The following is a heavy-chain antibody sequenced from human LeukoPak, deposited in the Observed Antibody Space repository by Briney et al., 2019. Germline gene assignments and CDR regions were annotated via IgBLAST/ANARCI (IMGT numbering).Heavy chain of an antibody. J-gene: IGHJ4*02. CDR3: ARDTYAPHPYFDY. CDR2: IIPIFGTA. V-gene: IGHV1-69*05. CDR1: GGTFSCYA. Sequence: SVKVSCKASGGTFSCYAISWVRQAPGQGLEWMGGIIPIFGTANYAQKFQGRVTITTDESTSTAYMELSSLRSEDTAVYYCARDTYAPHPYFDYWGQGTLVTVSS. D-gene: IGHD3-16*01.